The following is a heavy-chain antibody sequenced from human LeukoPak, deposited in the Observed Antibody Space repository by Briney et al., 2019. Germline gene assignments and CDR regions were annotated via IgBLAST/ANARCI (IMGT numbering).Heavy chain of an antibody. CDR2: IRYDGSNK. D-gene: IGHD3-3*01. CDR1: GFTFSSYG. Sequence: PGGSLRLSCAASGFTFSSYGMHWVRQAPGKGLEWVAFIRYDGSNKYYADSVKGRFTISRDNSKNTLYLQMNSLRAEDTAVYYCAKSFLRFLELPIAYYFDYWGQGTLVTVSS. J-gene: IGHJ4*02. V-gene: IGHV3-30*02. CDR3: AKSFLRFLELPIAYYFDY.